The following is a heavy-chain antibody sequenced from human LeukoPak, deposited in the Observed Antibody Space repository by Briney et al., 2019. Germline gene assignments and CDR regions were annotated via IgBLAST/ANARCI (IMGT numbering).Heavy chain of an antibody. CDR1: GYTFTSYD. V-gene: IGHV1-8*01. J-gene: IGHJ4*02. CDR3: ARSPDYYDSSGYN. Sequence: GASVKVSCKASGYTFTSYDINWVRQATGQGLEWMGWMNPNNGNTGYAQKFQGRVTMTTDTSTSAAYMELRSLRSDDTAVYYCARSPDYYDSSGYNWGQGTLVTVSS. CDR2: MNPNNGNT. D-gene: IGHD3-22*01.